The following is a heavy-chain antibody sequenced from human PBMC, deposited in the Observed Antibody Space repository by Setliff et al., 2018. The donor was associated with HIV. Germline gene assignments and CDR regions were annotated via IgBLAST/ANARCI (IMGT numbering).Heavy chain of an antibody. V-gene: IGHV3-23*01. D-gene: IGHD2-15*01. CDR2: ISGSGGST. CDR1: GLTFNTYA. Sequence: PGESLKISCAASGLTFNTYAMSWVRQAPGKGLEWVSVISGSGGSTFYADSVKGRFTISRDNSKNTLYLQMNRLRVEDTAVYYCAKDGISGGAYPPYYFDYWGHGTLVTVSS. J-gene: IGHJ4*01. CDR3: AKDGISGGAYPPYYFDY.